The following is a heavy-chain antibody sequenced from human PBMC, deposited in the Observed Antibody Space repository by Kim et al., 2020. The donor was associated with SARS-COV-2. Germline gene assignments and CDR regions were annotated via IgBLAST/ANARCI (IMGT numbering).Heavy chain of an antibody. V-gene: IGHV4-59*01. CDR3: ASDWSSTVAGWYFDL. D-gene: IGHD4-17*01. J-gene: IGHJ2*01. Sequence: PALKTRVTISVDTAKNQFSLKPSSVTAADTAVYYCASDWSSTVAGWYFDLWGRGTLVTVSS.